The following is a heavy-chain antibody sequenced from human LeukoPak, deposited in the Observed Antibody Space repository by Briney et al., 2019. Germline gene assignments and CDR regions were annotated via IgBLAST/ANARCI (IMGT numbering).Heavy chain of an antibody. D-gene: IGHD3-9*01. Sequence: PGRSLRLSCAASGFTFSSYGMHWVRQAPGKGLEWAAVIWYDGSNKYYADSVKGRFTISRDNSKNTLYLQMNSLRAEDTAVYYCARGPFDWLLHMGFDYWGQGTLVTVSS. V-gene: IGHV3-33*01. CDR2: IWYDGSNK. J-gene: IGHJ4*02. CDR3: ARGPFDWLLHMGFDY. CDR1: GFTFSSYG.